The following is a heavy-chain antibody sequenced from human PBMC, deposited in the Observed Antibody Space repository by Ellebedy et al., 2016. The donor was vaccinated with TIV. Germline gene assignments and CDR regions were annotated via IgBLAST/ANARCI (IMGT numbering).Heavy chain of an antibody. V-gene: IGHV3-23*01. Sequence: GGSLRLSCVASGFTFSSFAMHWVRQAPGKGLEWLSVISAGGDGTYYADPVKGRFTITRDNSKNTLYLQMDRLRAEDTAVYYCAKGSSSGFNYDRVGFEYWGQGALVTVSS. J-gene: IGHJ4*02. D-gene: IGHD3-16*01. CDR1: GFTFSSFA. CDR3: AKGSSSGFNYDRVGFEY. CDR2: ISAGGDGT.